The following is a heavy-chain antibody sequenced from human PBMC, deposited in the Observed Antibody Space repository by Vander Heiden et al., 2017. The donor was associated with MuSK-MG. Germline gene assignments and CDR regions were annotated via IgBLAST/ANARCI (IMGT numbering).Heavy chain of an antibody. CDR2: IYYSGST. CDR3: ARDLVSGWYLND. V-gene: IGHV4-59*01. CDR1: GGSISSYY. J-gene: IGHJ4*02. D-gene: IGHD6-19*01. Sequence: QVQLQESGPGLVKPSETLSLTCTVSGGSISSYYWSWIRQPPGKGLEWIGYIYYSGSTNYNPSLKSRVTISVDTSKNQFSLKLSSVTAADTAVYYCARDLVSGWYLNDWGQGTLVTVSS.